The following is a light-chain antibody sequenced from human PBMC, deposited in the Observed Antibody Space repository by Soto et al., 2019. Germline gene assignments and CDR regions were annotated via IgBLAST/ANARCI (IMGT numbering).Light chain of an antibody. J-gene: IGLJ2*01. CDR3: SSYTTSNTLT. V-gene: IGLV2-14*03. CDR1: SNDIGAYDY. Sequence: SALTQPASVSGSPGQSVTISCTGTSNDIGAYDYVSWYQQVPGKAPKLLIFDVNYRPSEISRRFSGSKSGNSASLTISALQAADEAHYYCSSYTTSNTLTFGGGTKLTVL. CDR2: DVN.